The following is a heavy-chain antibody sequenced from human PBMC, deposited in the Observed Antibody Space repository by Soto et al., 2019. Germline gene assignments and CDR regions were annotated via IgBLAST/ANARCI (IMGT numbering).Heavy chain of an antibody. J-gene: IGHJ4*02. V-gene: IGHV5-51*01. Sequence: GESLKISCDASGYSFRNFWIGWVRQMPGKGLEWMGIIYPGDSDTTYSPSFQGQVTISVDKSISTAYLQWSSLKASDSAIYFCARQYGVSLDYWGQGTLVTVSS. CDR2: IYPGDSDT. D-gene: IGHD2-8*01. CDR1: GYSFRNFW. CDR3: ARQYGVSLDY.